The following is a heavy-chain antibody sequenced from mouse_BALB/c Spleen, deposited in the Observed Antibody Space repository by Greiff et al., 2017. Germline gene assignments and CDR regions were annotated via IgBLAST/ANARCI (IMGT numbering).Heavy chain of an antibody. V-gene: IGHV5-6-4*01. CDR2: ISSGGSYT. CDR1: GFTFSSYA. D-gene: IGHD2-14*01. J-gene: IGHJ4*01. Sequence: EVMLVESGGGLVKPGGSLKLSCAASGFTFSSYAMSWVRQTPEKRLEWVASISSGGSYTYYPDSVKGRFTISRDNAKNTLYLQMSSLKSEDTAMYYCTRVRYRYDEGDAMDYWGQGTSVTVSS. CDR3: TRVRYRYDEGDAMDY.